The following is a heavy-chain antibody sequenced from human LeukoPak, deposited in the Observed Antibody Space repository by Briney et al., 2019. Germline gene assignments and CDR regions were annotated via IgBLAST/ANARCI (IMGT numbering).Heavy chain of an antibody. Sequence: GGSLRLSCAASGFTFSSYSMNWVRQAPGKGLEWVSSISSTSSYIYYADSVKGRFTISRDNAKNSLYLQMNSLRAEDTAVYYCARETYYYDSSGYYLFDYWGQGTLVTVSS. CDR3: ARETYYYDSSGYYLFDY. CDR1: GFTFSSYS. V-gene: IGHV3-21*01. D-gene: IGHD3-22*01. CDR2: ISSTSSYI. J-gene: IGHJ4*02.